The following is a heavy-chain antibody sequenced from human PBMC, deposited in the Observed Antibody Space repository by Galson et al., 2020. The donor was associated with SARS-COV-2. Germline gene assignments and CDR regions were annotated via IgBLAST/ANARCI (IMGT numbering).Heavy chain of an antibody. Sequence: SETLSLTCTVSGGSISSGGYYWSWIRQHPGKGLEWIGYIYYSGSAYYNPSLRRLVTISVDTSKNQFSLKLSSVTAADTAVYYCARSVPGSYYYYGLDVWGQGTTVTVSS. CDR1: GGSISSGGYY. CDR3: ARSVPGSYYYYGLDV. V-gene: IGHV4-31*01. CDR2: IYYSGSA. J-gene: IGHJ6*02.